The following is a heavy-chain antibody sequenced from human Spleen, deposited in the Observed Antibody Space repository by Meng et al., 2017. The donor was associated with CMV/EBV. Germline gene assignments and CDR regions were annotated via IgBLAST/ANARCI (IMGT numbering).Heavy chain of an antibody. Sequence: ASVKVSCKASGYSFNDYYMHWVRQAPGQGPEWMGWINPNSGGTNYAQNFQGRVTMTRDTSISTAYMELSRLRSDDTALYYCARGGLYDYVWGSYRPFDYWGQGTLVTVSS. CDR2: INPNSGGT. CDR1: GYSFNDYY. J-gene: IGHJ4*02. V-gene: IGHV1-2*02. D-gene: IGHD3-16*02. CDR3: ARGGLYDYVWGSYRPFDY.